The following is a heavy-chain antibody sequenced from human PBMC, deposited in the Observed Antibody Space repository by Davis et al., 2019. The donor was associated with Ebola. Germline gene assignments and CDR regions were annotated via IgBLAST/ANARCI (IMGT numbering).Heavy chain of an antibody. CDR2: INAGTCNT. D-gene: IGHD6-13*01. V-gene: IGHV1-3*01. CDR3: ARSYSSSWYEFDY. CDR1: GYTFTSYA. Sequence: ASVKVSCKASGYTFTSYAMHWVRHAPGQRLEWMGWINAGTCNTQYSQTFQGRATITRDTSASTAYMELSSLRSEDTAVDYCARSYSSSWYEFDYWGQGTLVTVSS. J-gene: IGHJ4*02.